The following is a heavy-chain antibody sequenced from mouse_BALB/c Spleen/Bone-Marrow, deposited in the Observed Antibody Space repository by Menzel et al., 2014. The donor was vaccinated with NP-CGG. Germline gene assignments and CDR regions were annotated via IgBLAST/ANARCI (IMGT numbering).Heavy chain of an antibody. V-gene: IGHV1-20*02. CDR2: INPYNGDT. Sequence: EVQLQESGPELVKPGASVKISCKASGYSFTGYFMNWVMQSHGKSLEWIGRINPYNGDTFYNQKFKGKATLTVDKSSSTAHMEIRSLASEDSAVYYCARSGYYSSSYFDYWGQGTTLTVSS. D-gene: IGHD1-1*01. CDR3: ARSGYYSSSYFDY. J-gene: IGHJ2*01. CDR1: GYSFTGYF.